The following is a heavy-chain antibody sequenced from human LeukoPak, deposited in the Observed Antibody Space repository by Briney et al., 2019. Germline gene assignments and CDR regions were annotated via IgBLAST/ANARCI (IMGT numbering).Heavy chain of an antibody. V-gene: IGHV4-38-2*02. D-gene: IGHD4-17*01. CDR3: ARVTGTVTFPFDY. CDR1: GYSISSGYY. J-gene: IGHJ4*02. CDR2: IYHSGST. Sequence: SETLSLTCTVSGYSISSGYYWGWIRPPPGKGLEVIGSIYHSGSTYYNPSLKSRVTISVDTSKNQFSLKLSSVTAADTAVYYCARVTGTVTFPFDYWGQGTLVTVSS.